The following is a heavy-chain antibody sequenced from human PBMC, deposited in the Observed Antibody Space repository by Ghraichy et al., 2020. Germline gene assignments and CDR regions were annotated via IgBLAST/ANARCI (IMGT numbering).Heavy chain of an antibody. Sequence: GGSLRLSCAASGFTFSSYSMNWVRQAPGKGLEWVSYISSSSSTIYYADSVKGRFTISRDNAKNSLYLQMNSLRDEDTAVYYCARDLVPIESLPFDPWGQGTLVTVSS. V-gene: IGHV3-48*02. D-gene: IGHD2-15*01. CDR3: ARDLVPIESLPFDP. CDR2: ISSSSSTI. J-gene: IGHJ5*02. CDR1: GFTFSSYS.